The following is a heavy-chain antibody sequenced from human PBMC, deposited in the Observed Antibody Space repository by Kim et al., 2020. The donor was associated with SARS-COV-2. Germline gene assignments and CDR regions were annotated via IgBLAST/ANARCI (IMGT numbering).Heavy chain of an antibody. V-gene: IGHV1-24*01. CDR3: VTVFTTHAFNI. D-gene: IGHD3-22*01. Sequence: ASVKVSCKVSGYTLTELSVHWVRQTPGKGLEWMGGFDPEDGKTVYAQKFQGRVTMTEDTSTDRSFMELSSLRSDDTAVYYCVTVFTTHAFNIWGQGTMVT. CDR1: GYTLTELS. J-gene: IGHJ3*02. CDR2: FDPEDGKT.